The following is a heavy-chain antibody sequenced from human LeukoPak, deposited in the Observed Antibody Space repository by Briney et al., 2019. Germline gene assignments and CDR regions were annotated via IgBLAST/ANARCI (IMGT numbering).Heavy chain of an antibody. Sequence: PGGSLRLSCAASEFSFSTSWMSWVRQAPGEGLEWVANIKADGSDTYYGDSVKGRFIISRDNAKNSLYLQMNRLRAEDSAVYFCARDQGSGWWSFDYWGRGTQVTVSS. CDR1: EFSFSTSW. J-gene: IGHJ4*02. CDR2: IKADGSDT. CDR3: ARDQGSGWWSFDY. V-gene: IGHV3-7*03. D-gene: IGHD6-19*01.